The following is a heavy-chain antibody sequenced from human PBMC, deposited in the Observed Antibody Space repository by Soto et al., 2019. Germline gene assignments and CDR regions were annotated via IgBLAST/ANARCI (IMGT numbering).Heavy chain of an antibody. V-gene: IGHV5-51*01. CDR2: IYPGDSDT. D-gene: IGHD5-18*01. J-gene: IGHJ4*02. Sequence: GESLKISCKGSGYSFTSYWIGWVRQMPGKGLEWMGIIYPGDSDTRYSPSFQGQVTISADKSISTAYLQWSSLKASDTAMYYCARSPRGYSYGHLTFDYWGQGTLVTVSS. CDR1: GYSFTSYW. CDR3: ARSPRGYSYGHLTFDY.